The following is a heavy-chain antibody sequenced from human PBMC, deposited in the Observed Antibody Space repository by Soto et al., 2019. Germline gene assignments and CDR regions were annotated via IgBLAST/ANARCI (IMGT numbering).Heavy chain of an antibody. Sequence: PSDTRALTWTVSGGSVIIGSYYWSWIRQPPGKGLELIGYIYYSGSTNYNPSLKSRVTISVDTSKNQFSLKLSSVTAADTAVYYCARVFSHPSGYYIDYWGQGTLVTVSS. D-gene: IGHD3-22*01. V-gene: IGHV4-61*01. J-gene: IGHJ4*02. CDR3: ARVFSHPSGYYIDY. CDR1: GGSVIIGSYY. CDR2: IYYSGST.